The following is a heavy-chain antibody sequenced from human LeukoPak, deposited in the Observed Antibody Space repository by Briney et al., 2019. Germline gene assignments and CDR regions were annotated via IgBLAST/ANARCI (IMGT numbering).Heavy chain of an antibody. CDR2: VYYSGNT. CDR1: GASISSSSYY. Sequence: PSETLSRTCTVSGASISSSSYYWGWIRQPPGKGLEWIGSVYYSGNTYYNPSLKSRVTISVDTSKNQFSLNLNSVTAADTAVYYCARERTMTSFDYWGQGTLVTVSS. V-gene: IGHV4-39*07. CDR3: ARERTMTSFDY. D-gene: IGHD3-22*01. J-gene: IGHJ4*02.